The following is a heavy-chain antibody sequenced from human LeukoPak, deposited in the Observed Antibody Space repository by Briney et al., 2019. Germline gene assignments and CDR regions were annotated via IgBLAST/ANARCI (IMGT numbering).Heavy chain of an antibody. J-gene: IGHJ4*02. D-gene: IGHD6-6*01. Sequence: GGSLRLSCAASGFTFSSYSMNWVRQAPGKGLEWVSGINWNGGSTGYADSVKGRFTISRDNAKNSLYLQMNSLRAEDTALYYCARGGQSSSESFIFDWGQGTLVTVSS. V-gene: IGHV3-20*04. CDR2: INWNGGST. CDR1: GFTFSSYS. CDR3: ARGGQSSSESFIFD.